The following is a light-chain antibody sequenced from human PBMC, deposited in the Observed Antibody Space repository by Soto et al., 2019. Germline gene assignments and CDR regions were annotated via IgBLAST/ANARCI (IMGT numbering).Light chain of an antibody. Sequence: QSVLTQPPSVSGAPGQRVTISCTGSSSNIGAGYDVYWYQQLPGTAPKLLIYGNSNRPSGVPDRFSGSKSGTSASLAITGLQAEDEADYYCQSYDSSLGLFGTGTKVTV. CDR2: GNS. V-gene: IGLV1-40*01. CDR3: QSYDSSLGL. CDR1: SSNIGAGYD. J-gene: IGLJ1*01.